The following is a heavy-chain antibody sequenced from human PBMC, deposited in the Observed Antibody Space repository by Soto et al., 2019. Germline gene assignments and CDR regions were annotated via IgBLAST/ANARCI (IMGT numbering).Heavy chain of an antibody. J-gene: IGHJ4*02. Sequence: PGGSLRLSCAASGFTFSSYAMSWVRQAPGKGLEWVSAISGSGGSTYYADSVKGRFTISRDNSKNTLYLQMNSLRAEDTAVYYCAKEASYDSSGYYEYFDYWGQGTLVTVSS. D-gene: IGHD3-22*01. V-gene: IGHV3-23*01. CDR2: ISGSGGST. CDR1: GFTFSSYA. CDR3: AKEASYDSSGYYEYFDY.